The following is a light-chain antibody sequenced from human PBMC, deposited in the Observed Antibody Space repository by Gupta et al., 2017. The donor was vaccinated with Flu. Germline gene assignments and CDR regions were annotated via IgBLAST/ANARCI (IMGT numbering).Light chain of an antibody. V-gene: IGLV1-51*02. CDR3: GTWDSSLSAGV. Sequence: KITISDSGSSSNIGNKYVSGYQQLPGAAPKLLIYEANKRPSGIPDRFSGSKSGTSATLGITGLQTGDEADYYCGTWDSSLSAGVFGGGTKLTVL. J-gene: IGLJ3*02. CDR2: EAN. CDR1: SSNIGNKY.